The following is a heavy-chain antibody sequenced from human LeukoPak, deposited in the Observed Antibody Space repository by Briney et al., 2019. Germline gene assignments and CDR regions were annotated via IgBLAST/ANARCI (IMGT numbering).Heavy chain of an antibody. Sequence: NPGGSLRLSCAGSGFTFSRFSMIWVRQAPGKGLEWVASISSGSHHKYHADSVKGRFTVSRDSDKNSLFLQMNSLRAEDTALYYCATRLTADSYEASDIWGQGTMVTVSS. J-gene: IGHJ3*02. V-gene: IGHV3-21*06. CDR1: GFTFSRFS. D-gene: IGHD6-13*01. CDR2: ISSGSHHK. CDR3: ATRLTADSYEASDI.